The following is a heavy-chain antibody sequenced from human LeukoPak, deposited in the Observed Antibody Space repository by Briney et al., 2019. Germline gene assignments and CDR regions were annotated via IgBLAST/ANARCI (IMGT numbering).Heavy chain of an antibody. CDR2: INPNSGGT. CDR3: ARLYYDYVWGSYRLDY. CDR1: GYTFTGYY. Sequence: ASVKVSCKASGYTFTGYYMHWVRQAPGQGLEWMGWINPNSGGTNYAQKFQGRVTMTRDTSISTAYMELSRLRSDDTAVYYCARLYYDYVWGSYRLDYWGQGTLVTVSS. D-gene: IGHD3-16*02. V-gene: IGHV1-2*02. J-gene: IGHJ4*02.